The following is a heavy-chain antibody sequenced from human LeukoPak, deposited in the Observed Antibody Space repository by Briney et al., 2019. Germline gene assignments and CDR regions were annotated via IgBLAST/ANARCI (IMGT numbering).Heavy chain of an antibody. J-gene: IGHJ2*01. CDR2: INNDGSST. CDR3: AKDTASSWWYFDL. D-gene: IGHD5-18*01. CDR1: GFTFSIYA. Sequence: GGSLRLSCATSGFTFSIYAMTWVRQAPGKGLEWVSRINNDGSSTSYADSVQGRFTISRDNAKNTLYLQMNSLRAEDTAVYYCAKDTASSWWYFDLWGRGTLVTVSS. V-gene: IGHV3-74*01.